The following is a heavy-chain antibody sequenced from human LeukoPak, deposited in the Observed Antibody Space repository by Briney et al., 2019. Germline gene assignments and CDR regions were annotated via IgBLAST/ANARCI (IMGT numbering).Heavy chain of an antibody. D-gene: IGHD2-2*01. J-gene: IGHJ3*02. Sequence: GGSLRLPCAASGFTFSTYDMSWVRRAPGKGLEWVSVISGSGDSTYYADSVKGRFTISRDNSKNTLYLQMNSLRAEDTAVYYCAKDPRFSYCSSTTCAYAFDIWGQGTMVTVSS. V-gene: IGHV3-23*01. CDR1: GFTFSTYD. CDR3: AKDPRFSYCSSTTCAYAFDI. CDR2: ISGSGDST.